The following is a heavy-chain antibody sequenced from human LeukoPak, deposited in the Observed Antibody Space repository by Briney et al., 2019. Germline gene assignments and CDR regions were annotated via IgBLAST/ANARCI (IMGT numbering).Heavy chain of an antibody. D-gene: IGHD2-2*01. V-gene: IGHV3-74*01. CDR2: INSDGSST. CDR3: ASLYQLMAGAFDI. J-gene: IGHJ3*02. CDR1: GFTFSSYW. Sequence: GGSLRLSCAASGFTFSSYWMHWVRQAPGKGLVWVSRINSDGSSTSYADSVKGRFTISRDNAKNTLYLQMDSLRAEDTAVYYCASLYQLMAGAFDIWGQGTMVTVSS.